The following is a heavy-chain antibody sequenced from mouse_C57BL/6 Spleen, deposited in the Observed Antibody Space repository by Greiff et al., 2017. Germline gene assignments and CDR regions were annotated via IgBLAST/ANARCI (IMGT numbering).Heavy chain of an antibody. CDR1: GYTFTDYN. J-gene: IGHJ4*01. Sequence: VQLKQSGPELVKPGASVTIPCKASGYTFTDYNMDWVKQSHGKSLEWIGDINPNNGGTIYNQKFKGKATLTVDKSSSTAYMELRSLTSEDTAVYYCARGWLLPYAMDYWGQGTSVTVSS. D-gene: IGHD2-3*01. CDR3: ARGWLLPYAMDY. V-gene: IGHV1-18*01. CDR2: INPNNGGT.